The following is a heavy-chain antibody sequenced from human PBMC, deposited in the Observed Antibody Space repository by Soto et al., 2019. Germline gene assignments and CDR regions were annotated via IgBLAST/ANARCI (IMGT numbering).Heavy chain of an antibody. CDR2: IKQDGNEK. CDR1: GFTFSSFW. Sequence: GGSLRLSCAASGFTFSSFWMNWVRQAPGKGLEWVANIKQDGNEKYYVDSVKGRFTISRDNAKNSLYLQMNSRRAEDTAVYYCARGRHDSGSHYYFDYWGQGTLVTVSS. D-gene: IGHD1-26*01. V-gene: IGHV3-7*01. J-gene: IGHJ4*02. CDR3: ARGRHDSGSHYYFDY.